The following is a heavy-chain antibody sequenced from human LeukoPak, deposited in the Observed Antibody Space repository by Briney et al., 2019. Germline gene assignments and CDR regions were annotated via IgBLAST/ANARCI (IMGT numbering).Heavy chain of an antibody. CDR2: IYYSGST. CDR3: ARVGDSSGYYFVSTIWFDP. J-gene: IGHJ5*02. V-gene: IGHV4-39*07. CDR1: GGSISSSSYY. Sequence: SETLSLTCTVSGGSISSSSYYWGWIRQPPGKGLEWIGSIYYSGSTYYNPSLKSRVTISVDTSKNQFSLKLSSVTAADTAVYYCARVGDSSGYYFVSTIWFDPWGQGTLVTVSS. D-gene: IGHD3-22*01.